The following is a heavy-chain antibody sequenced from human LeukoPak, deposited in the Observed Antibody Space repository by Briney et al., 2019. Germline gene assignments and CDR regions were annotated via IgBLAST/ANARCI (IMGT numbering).Heavy chain of an antibody. Sequence: SETLSLTCAVYGGSFSGYYWSWIRQPPGKGREWIGEINHSGSTDYNPSLKSRVTISVDTSKNQFSLKLTSVTAADTAVYYCARGGSEYSGYDYLSFDYWAQGTLVTVSS. CDR3: ARGGSEYSGYDYLSFDY. CDR1: GGSFSGYY. D-gene: IGHD5-12*01. J-gene: IGHJ4*02. CDR2: INHSGST. V-gene: IGHV4-34*01.